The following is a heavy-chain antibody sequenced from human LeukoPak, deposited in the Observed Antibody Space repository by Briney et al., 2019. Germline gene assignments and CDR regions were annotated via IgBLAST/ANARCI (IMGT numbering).Heavy chain of an antibody. D-gene: IGHD6-19*01. Sequence: GGSLRLSCAASGFTFSSYGMHWVRQAPGKGLEWVAVISYDGSNKYYADSVKGRFTISRDNSKNTLYLQMNSLRPEDTAVYYCAKDQFSSGFEYFQHWGQGTLVTVSS. J-gene: IGHJ1*01. CDR2: ISYDGSNK. V-gene: IGHV3-30*18. CDR1: GFTFSSYG. CDR3: AKDQFSSGFEYFQH.